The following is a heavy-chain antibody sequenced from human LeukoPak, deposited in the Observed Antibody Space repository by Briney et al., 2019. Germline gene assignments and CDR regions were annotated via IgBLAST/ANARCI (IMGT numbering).Heavy chain of an antibody. CDR2: ITGSGDSA. D-gene: IGHD3-16*01. Sequence: PGGSLRLSCAPSGFTFTNYAMSWVRQAPGKGLEWVSSITGSGDSAYYADSVKGRFTISRDNSKDTLYLQMNSLRAEDTAVYFCARGGGLDVWGQGATVTVSS. V-gene: IGHV3-23*01. J-gene: IGHJ6*02. CDR1: GFTFTNYA. CDR3: ARGGGLDV.